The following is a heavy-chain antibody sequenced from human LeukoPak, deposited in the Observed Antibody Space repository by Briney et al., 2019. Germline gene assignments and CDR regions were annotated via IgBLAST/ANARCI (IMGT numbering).Heavy chain of an antibody. CDR3: ARGPPMYSYGSSAYHYDYFEY. J-gene: IGHJ4*02. Sequence: GGSLRLSCAASGFTFSSYWMHWVRQAPGKGLVWVSRINSDGSSTSYADSVKGRFTISRDNSKNTLYLQMNSLRPEDTAVFHCARGPPMYSYGSSAYHYDYFEYWGQGTLVTVSS. V-gene: IGHV3-74*01. CDR2: INSDGSST. D-gene: IGHD3-22*01. CDR1: GFTFSSYW.